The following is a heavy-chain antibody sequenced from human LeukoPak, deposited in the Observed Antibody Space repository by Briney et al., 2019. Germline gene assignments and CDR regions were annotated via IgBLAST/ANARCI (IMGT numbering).Heavy chain of an antibody. J-gene: IGHJ6*02. CDR3: ARGPRVVKYYYYYGMDV. CDR1: GYTFTSYD. CDR2: MNPNSGNT. D-gene: IGHD3-3*01. V-gene: IGHV1-8*01. Sequence: ASVKASCKASGYTFTSYDINWVRQATGQGLEWMGWMNPNSGNTGYAQKFQGRVTMTRNTSISTAYMELSSLRSEDTAVYYCARGPRVVKYYYYYGMDVWGQGTTVTVSS.